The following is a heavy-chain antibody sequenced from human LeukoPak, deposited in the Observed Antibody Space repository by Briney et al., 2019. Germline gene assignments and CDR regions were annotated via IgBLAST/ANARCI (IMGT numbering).Heavy chain of an antibody. J-gene: IGHJ6*03. V-gene: IGHV3-23*01. CDR3: TKLEGSTSLYYYYMDV. D-gene: IGHD2-2*01. CDR1: GFTFSSYA. Sequence: PGGSLRLSCAASGFTFSSYAMSWVRQAPGKGLEWVSAISGSGGSTYYADSVKGRFTIPRDNSKNTLYLQMNSLRAEDTAVYYCTKLEGSTSLYYYYMDVWGKGTTVTVSS. CDR2: ISGSGGST.